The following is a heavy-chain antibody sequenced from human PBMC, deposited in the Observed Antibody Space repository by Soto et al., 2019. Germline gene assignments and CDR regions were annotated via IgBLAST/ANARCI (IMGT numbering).Heavy chain of an antibody. J-gene: IGHJ6*04. CDR3: ARRYWSSTSFYARPHPYYYGMDV. CDR2: ISYAGSNK. V-gene: IGHV3-30-3*01. Sequence: GGSLRLSCAASGFTFSSYAMHWVRQAPGKGLEWVAVISYAGSNKYYADSVKGRFTISRDNSKNTLYLQMNSLRAEDSAVYYCARRYWSSTSFYARPHPYYYGMDVLGEGTTVTVSS. CDR1: GFTFSSYA. D-gene: IGHD2-2*01.